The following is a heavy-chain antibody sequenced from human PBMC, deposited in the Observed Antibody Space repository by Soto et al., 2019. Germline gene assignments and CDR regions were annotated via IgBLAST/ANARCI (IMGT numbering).Heavy chain of an antibody. CDR2: ITDSGGGA. CDR1: GFTFSSFA. CDR3: AKERRSFGDV. D-gene: IGHD3-10*01. Sequence: EVQLLESGGGLVQPGGSLTLSCAASGFTFSSFAMHWVRQAPGKGPECIAAITDSGGGAYYADSVKGRFTMSRDNSKNVQTPQMYRARAVGTSVSYSAKERRSFGDVWGKGTTVIVSS. J-gene: IGHJ6*03. V-gene: IGHV3-23*01.